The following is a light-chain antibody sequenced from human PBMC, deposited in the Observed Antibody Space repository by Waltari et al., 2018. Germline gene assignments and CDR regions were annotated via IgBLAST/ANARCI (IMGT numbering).Light chain of an antibody. Sequence: DTQMTQSPSTLSASVGDRLTISCRASYDIGSRLAWYQQKPGKAPQFLIYKSSILESGVPSRFSGSGSGTEFTLTISSLQPDDFATYYCQQYKSYPYTFGQGTKLEIK. CDR2: KSS. V-gene: IGKV1-5*03. CDR3: QQYKSYPYT. CDR1: YDIGSR. J-gene: IGKJ2*01.